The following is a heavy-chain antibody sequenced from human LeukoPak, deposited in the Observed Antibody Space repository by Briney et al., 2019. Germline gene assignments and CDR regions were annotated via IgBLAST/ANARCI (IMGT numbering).Heavy chain of an antibody. CDR2: IYSDGSST. CDR3: AREAGSQLRYFDWFDSYYFDY. CDR1: GFTFSSYW. V-gene: IGHV3-74*01. J-gene: IGHJ4*02. D-gene: IGHD3-9*01. Sequence: GGSLRLSCAASGFTFSSYWMHWVRQAPGKGLVWVSRIYSDGSSTSYADSVKGRFTISRDNAKNTLYLQMNSLRAEDTAVYYCAREAGSQLRYFDWFDSYYFDYWGQGTLVTVSS.